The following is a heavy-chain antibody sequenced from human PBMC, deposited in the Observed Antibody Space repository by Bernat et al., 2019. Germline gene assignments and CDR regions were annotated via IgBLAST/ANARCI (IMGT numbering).Heavy chain of an antibody. CDR3: AKAYSGILRGNFDF. D-gene: IGHD1-26*01. V-gene: IGHV3-23*04. CDR1: GFTFSSYA. Sequence: VQLVESGGGVVQPGRSLRLSCAASGFTFSSYAMHWVRQAPGKGLEWVSTITDSGGSTYYADSVRGRFTISRDNSKNTLYLQMSSLRAEDTAVYYCAKAYSGILRGNFDFWGQGTLVTVSS. CDR2: ITDSGGST. J-gene: IGHJ4*02.